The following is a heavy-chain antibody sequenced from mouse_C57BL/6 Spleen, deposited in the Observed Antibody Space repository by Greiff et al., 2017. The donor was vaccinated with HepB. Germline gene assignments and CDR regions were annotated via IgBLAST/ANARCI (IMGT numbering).Heavy chain of an antibody. J-gene: IGHJ1*03. CDR3: ARDYYGSTDRYFDV. D-gene: IGHD1-1*01. CDR2: IDPANGNT. Sequence: VQLQQSVAELVRPGASVKLSCTASGFNFKNTYMHWVKQRPEQGLEWIGRIDPANGNTKYAPKFQGKATITADTSSNTAYLQISSLTSEDTAIYYCARDYYGSTDRYFDVWGTGTTVTVSS. CDR1: GFNFKNTY. V-gene: IGHV14-3*01.